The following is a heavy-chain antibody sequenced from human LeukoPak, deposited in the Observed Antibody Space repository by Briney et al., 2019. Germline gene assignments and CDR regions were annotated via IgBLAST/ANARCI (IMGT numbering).Heavy chain of an antibody. CDR1: GYTFSNYG. V-gene: IGHV1-18*01. CDR3: ARDQYDQVWGSHRPYFDY. D-gene: IGHD3-16*02. Sequence: ASVKVSCKASGYTFSNYGISWVRQAPGQGLEWMGWISVYNGDTKFEQKFQHRVTMTADTSTTTAYMELRRLRSDDTAVYYCARDQYDQVWGSHRPYFDYWGQGTLVTVSP. J-gene: IGHJ4*02. CDR2: ISVYNGDT.